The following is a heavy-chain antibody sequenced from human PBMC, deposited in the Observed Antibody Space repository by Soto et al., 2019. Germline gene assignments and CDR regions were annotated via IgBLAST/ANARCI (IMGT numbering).Heavy chain of an antibody. J-gene: IGHJ4*02. D-gene: IGHD1-7*01. CDR2: INGDGSTT. CDR3: AKDRRAGGNYGFYSDF. Sequence: PGGSLRLSCAASGFTFSSYWMHWVRQAPGKGLVWVSRINGDGSTTTYADSVKGRFTISRDNAKNTLYLQMSSLRADDTAVYYCAKDRRAGGNYGFYSDFWGQGALVTVSS. CDR1: GFTFSSYW. V-gene: IGHV3-74*01.